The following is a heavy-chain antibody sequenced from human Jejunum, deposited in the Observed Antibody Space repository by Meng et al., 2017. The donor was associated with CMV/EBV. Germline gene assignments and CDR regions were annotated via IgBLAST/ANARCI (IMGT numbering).Heavy chain of an antibody. CDR3: ARDTSYSSGSPFDY. J-gene: IGHJ4*02. V-gene: IGHV1-2*02. CDR1: GYTFTVYY. D-gene: IGHD3-10*01. CDR2: INANSGDT. Sequence: GYTFTVYYMHWVRQAPGQGLEWMGWINANSGDTNYAQKFQGRVTMTRDTSISTAYMELSRLRSDDTAVYYCARDTSYSSGSPFDYWGQGTLVTVSS.